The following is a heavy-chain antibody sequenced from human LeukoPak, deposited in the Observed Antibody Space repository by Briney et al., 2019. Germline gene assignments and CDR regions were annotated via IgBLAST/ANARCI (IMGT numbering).Heavy chain of an antibody. CDR3: ARDVGRSYDLDY. D-gene: IGHD3-16*01. J-gene: IGHJ4*02. CDR2: ISAYNGNT. Sequence: ASVTVSCKASGYTFTSYGISWVRQAPGQGLEWMGWISAYNGNTDYAQSLQGRVTMTIDTSTSTVYMELRSLRSDDTAVYYCARDVGRSYDLDYWGQGTLVTGSS. V-gene: IGHV1-18*01. CDR1: GYTFTSYG.